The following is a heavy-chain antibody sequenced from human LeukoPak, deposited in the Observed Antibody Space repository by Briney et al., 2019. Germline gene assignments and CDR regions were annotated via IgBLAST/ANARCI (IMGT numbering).Heavy chain of an antibody. CDR1: GYSISSGYY. CDR3: ARSMEYYYDSSGYSDAFDI. J-gene: IGHJ3*02. V-gene: IGHV4-38-2*02. Sequence: SETLSLTCTVSGYSISSGYYWGWIRQPPGKGLEWIGSIYHSGSTYYNPSLKSRVTISVDTSKNQFSLKLSSVTAADTAVYYCARSMEYYYDSSGYSDAFDIWGQGTMVTVSS. CDR2: IYHSGST. D-gene: IGHD3-22*01.